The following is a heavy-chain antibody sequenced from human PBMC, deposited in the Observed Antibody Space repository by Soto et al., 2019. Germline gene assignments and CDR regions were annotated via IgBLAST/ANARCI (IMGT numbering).Heavy chain of an antibody. D-gene: IGHD3-10*01. CDR3: ARVSGDGAGGTVNHYRDS. CDR1: GFTFGSYW. V-gene: IGHV3-7*01. J-gene: IGHJ5*01. CDR2: IKMDASEK. Sequence: GGSLRLSCAASGFTFGSYWMSWVRQAPGKGLEWLATIKMDASEKKYVDSVKGRFTMSRDNAKNSLYLQMDSLRAEDPAVYYGARVSGDGAGGTVNHYRDSRGQEPLVTVSS.